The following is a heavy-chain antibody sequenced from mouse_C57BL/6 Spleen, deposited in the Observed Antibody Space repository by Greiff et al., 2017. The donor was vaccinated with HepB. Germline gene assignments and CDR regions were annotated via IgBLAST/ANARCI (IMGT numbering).Heavy chain of an antibody. CDR1: GYTFTDYY. V-gene: IGHV1-76*01. Sequence: VKLQESGAELVRPGASVKLSCKASGYTFTDYYINWVKQRPGQGLEWIARIYPGSGNTYYNEKFKGKATLTAEKSSSTAYMQLSSLTSEDSAVYFCARERTTVVAHDYWGQGTTLTVSS. CDR2: IYPGSGNT. J-gene: IGHJ2*01. CDR3: ARERTTVVAHDY. D-gene: IGHD1-1*01.